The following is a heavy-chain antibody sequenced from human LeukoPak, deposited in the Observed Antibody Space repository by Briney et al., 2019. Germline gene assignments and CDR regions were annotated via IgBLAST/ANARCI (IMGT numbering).Heavy chain of an antibody. CDR1: GFTFSSYS. J-gene: IGHJ4*02. CDR2: ISSSSTYK. V-gene: IGHV3-21*01. CDR3: ARGRYSGSYLLDY. D-gene: IGHD1-26*01. Sequence: PGGSLRLSCAASGFTFSSYSMSWVRQGPGKGLEWVSSISSSSTYKYYAGSVKGRFTISRDNAKNSLYLQMNGLRAEDTALYYCARGRYSGSYLLDYWGQGTLVTVSS.